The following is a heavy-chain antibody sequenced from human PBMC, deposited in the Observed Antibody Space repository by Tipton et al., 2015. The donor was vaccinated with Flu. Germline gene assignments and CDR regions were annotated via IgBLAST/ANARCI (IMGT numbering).Heavy chain of an antibody. Sequence: QVQLVQSGGEVKKPGASVKVSCKASGYTFTNYGISFVRQAPGQGLEWVAWISPHNGNTKYAEAVLGRVTMTKDTSTSTVYMEMTHLRSDDTAVYYCARDQRFLEWLHPGGPDVWGQGTTVTVSS. J-gene: IGHJ6*02. V-gene: IGHV1-18*01. CDR1: GYTFTNYG. CDR2: ISPHNGNT. CDR3: ARDQRFLEWLHPGGPDV. D-gene: IGHD3-3*01.